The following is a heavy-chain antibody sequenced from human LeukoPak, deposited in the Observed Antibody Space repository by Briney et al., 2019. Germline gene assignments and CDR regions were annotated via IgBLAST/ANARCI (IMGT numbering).Heavy chain of an antibody. Sequence: GGSLRLSCAASGFTLNNYGMHWVRQAPGKGLEWVSSISSSSSYIYYADSMKGRFTISRDNAKNSLYLQMNSLRAEDTAVYYCARDPGEGRVPAANYWGQGTLVTVSS. D-gene: IGHD2-2*01. V-gene: IGHV3-21*01. CDR3: ARDPGEGRVPAANY. CDR1: GFTLNNYG. J-gene: IGHJ4*02. CDR2: ISSSSSYI.